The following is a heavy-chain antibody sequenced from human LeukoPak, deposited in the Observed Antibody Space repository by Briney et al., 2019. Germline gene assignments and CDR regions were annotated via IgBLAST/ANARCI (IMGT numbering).Heavy chain of an antibody. V-gene: IGHV3-53*01. J-gene: IGHJ4*02. Sequence: GGSLRLSCAASRFTFSSYSMNWVRQAPGKGLEWVSVIYSGGSTYYADSVKGRFTISRDNSKSTLYIQMNSLRAEDTAVYYCARAKPKNMVRGLIMRRESRYYFDYWGQGTLVTVSS. CDR1: RFTFSSYS. CDR2: IYSGGST. D-gene: IGHD3-10*01. CDR3: ARAKPKNMVRGLIMRRESRYYFDY.